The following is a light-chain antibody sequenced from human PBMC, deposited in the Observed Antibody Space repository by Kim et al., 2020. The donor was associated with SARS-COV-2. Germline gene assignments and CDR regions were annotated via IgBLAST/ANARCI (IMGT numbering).Light chain of an antibody. J-gene: IGLJ2*01. CDR1: SSDVGGYNY. V-gene: IGLV2-11*03. CDR3: CSYAGSNSLV. Sequence: GQSNTISCTGASSDVGGYNYVTWYQQHPGKAPKVIIYDVSKRPSGIPDRFSGSKSGNTASLTISGLHTEDEGDYHCCSYAGSNSLVFGGGTKVTVL. CDR2: DVS.